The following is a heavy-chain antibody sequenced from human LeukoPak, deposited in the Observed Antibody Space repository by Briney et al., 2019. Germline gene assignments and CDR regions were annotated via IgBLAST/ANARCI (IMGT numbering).Heavy chain of an antibody. D-gene: IGHD3-22*01. V-gene: IGHV1-69*13. CDR2: IIPMFGTA. CDR1: GGPFSNYA. CDR3: ARDGDYLDSSGYPFDY. Sequence: SVKVSCKASGGPFSNYAITWVRQAPGQGLECMGGIIPMFGTANYAQKFQGRVTITADESTSTAYMELSSLTSEDTAVYYCARDGDYLDSSGYPFDYWGQGTLVTVSS. J-gene: IGHJ4*02.